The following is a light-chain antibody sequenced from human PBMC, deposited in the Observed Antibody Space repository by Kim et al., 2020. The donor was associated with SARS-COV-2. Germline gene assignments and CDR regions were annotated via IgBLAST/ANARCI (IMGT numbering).Light chain of an antibody. Sequence: AAVGDKVTITCHPSEDITDYLNWYQHTPGNAPKLLILDASNLETRVPSRFSGSGSGTDFRFTISGLQPEDSATYCCQQYSYLPITFGQGTRLEIK. J-gene: IGKJ5*01. CDR1: EDITDY. CDR3: QQYSYLPIT. V-gene: IGKV1-33*01. CDR2: DAS.